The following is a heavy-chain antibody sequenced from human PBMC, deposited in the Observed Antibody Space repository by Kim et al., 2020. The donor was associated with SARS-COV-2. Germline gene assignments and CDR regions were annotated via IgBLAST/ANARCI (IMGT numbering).Heavy chain of an antibody. J-gene: IGHJ5*02. CDR3: ARDALEDYFGSGFGP. D-gene: IGHD3-10*01. CDR2: IYDSGST. CDR1: GGSISNYY. Sequence: SETLSLTCTVSGGSISNYYWSWIRQPPGKGLEWIGYIYDSGSTNSNPSLKSRVTISIDTSKNQFSLKLSSVTAADTAVYYCARDALEDYFGSGFGPWGQGTLVTVSS. V-gene: IGHV4-59*01.